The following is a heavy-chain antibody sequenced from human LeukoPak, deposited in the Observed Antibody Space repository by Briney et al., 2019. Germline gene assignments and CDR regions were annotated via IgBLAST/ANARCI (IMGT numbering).Heavy chain of an antibody. CDR1: GFIFSDYS. Sequence: GGSLRLSCAASGFIFSDYSMNWVRQAPGKGLEWVASIKYDSSDIHHADSVKGRFTISRDSAKGSLYLQMNSLRAEDTAVYYCTRAVSTRYEFVYWGQGTLVTVSP. V-gene: IGHV3-21*01. J-gene: IGHJ4*02. CDR3: TRAVSTRYEFVY. D-gene: IGHD3-16*01. CDR2: IKYDSSDI.